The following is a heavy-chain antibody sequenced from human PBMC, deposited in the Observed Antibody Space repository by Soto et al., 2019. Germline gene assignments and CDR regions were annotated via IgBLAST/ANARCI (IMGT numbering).Heavy chain of an antibody. CDR2: ITNSGYT. J-gene: IGHJ1*01. CDR3: ARGLEYFQH. Sequence: LSLTCDVFNGSFSGYYWSWIRQPPGKGLEWIGEITNSGYTNYNPSLKNRVTILIDRSKNHLSLKVTSVTAADTAVYYCARGLEYFQHWGQGTLVTVSS. CDR1: NGSFSGYY. V-gene: IGHV4-34*01.